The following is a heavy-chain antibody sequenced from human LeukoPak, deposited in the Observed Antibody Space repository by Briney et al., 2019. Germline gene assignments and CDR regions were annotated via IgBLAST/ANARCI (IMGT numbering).Heavy chain of an antibody. CDR3: ATTEKNRYYINL. CDR1: GGSINSNSFY. CDR2: LQTSGST. Sequence: SETLSLTCTVSGGSINSNSFYWGWIRQPPGKGLEWIGRLQTSGSTTFNPSLRSRVTMSVDTSKNQVSLKLSSVTAADTAVYFCATTEKNRYYINLWGPGTTVIVSS. J-gene: IGHJ6*01. D-gene: IGHD2-21*01. V-gene: IGHV4-61*05.